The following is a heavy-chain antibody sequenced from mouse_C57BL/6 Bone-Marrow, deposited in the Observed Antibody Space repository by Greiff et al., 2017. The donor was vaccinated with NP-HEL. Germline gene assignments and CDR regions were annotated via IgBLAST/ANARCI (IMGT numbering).Heavy chain of an antibody. Sequence: VQGVESGPGLVAPSQTLSITCTASGFSLTSYGVDWVRQPPGKGLEWLGVIWRGGSTHSYSALMSRLSISKDNSKSQVFLKMNSLQTDDTAMSYCAKHDSAHYYGSSYDAMDYWGQGTSVTVSS. CDR3: AKHDSAHYYGSSYDAMDY. CDR1: GFSLTSYG. D-gene: IGHD1-1*01. V-gene: IGHV2-9*01. CDR2: IWRGGST. J-gene: IGHJ4*01.